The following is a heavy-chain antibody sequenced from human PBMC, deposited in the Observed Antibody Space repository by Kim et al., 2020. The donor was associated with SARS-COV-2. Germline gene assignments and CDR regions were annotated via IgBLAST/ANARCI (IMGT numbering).Heavy chain of an antibody. V-gene: IGHV1-8*01. CDR3: ARSLMIVVVMILYFDY. CDR2: MNPNSGNT. CDR1: GYTFTSYD. Sequence: ASVKVSCKASGYTFTSYDINWVRQATGQGLEWMGWMNPNSGNTGYAQKFQGRVTMTRNTSISTAYMELSSLRSEDTAVYYCARSLMIVVVMILYFDYWGQGTLVTVSS. D-gene: IGHD3-22*01. J-gene: IGHJ4*02.